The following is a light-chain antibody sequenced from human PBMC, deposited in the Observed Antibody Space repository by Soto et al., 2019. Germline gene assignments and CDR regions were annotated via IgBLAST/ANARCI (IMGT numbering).Light chain of an antibody. Sequence: QSVLTQPPSASGSPGQSVTLSCTGTSSDVGGYDYVSWYQQHPGKAPKLMIFEVTKRPSGVPDRFSGSKSANTASLTVSGLQAEDEADYYCSSYAGSNKLLFGGGTKRTVL. J-gene: IGLJ2*01. CDR3: SSYAGSNKLL. CDR1: SSDVGGYDY. V-gene: IGLV2-8*01. CDR2: EVT.